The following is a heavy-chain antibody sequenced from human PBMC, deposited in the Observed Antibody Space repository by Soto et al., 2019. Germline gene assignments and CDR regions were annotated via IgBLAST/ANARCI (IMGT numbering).Heavy chain of an antibody. CDR2: ISGSGGST. CDR1: GFTFSSYA. V-gene: IGHV3-23*01. CDR3: AKDLTILIVLMVYATV. J-gene: IGHJ4*02. D-gene: IGHD2-8*01. Sequence: GGSLRLSCAASGFTFSSYAMSWVRQAPGKGLEWVSAISGSGGSTYYADSVKGRFTISRDNSKNTLYLQMNSLRAEDKAVYYCAKDLTILIVLMVYATVWGQGTLVTVSS.